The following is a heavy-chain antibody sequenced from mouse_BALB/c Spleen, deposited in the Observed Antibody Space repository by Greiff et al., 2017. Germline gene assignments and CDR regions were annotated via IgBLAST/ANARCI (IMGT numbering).Heavy chain of an antibody. CDR2: INPSTGYT. D-gene: IGHD1-1*02. V-gene: IGHV1-7*01. J-gene: IGHJ2*01. Sequence: QVHVKQSGAELANPGASVKMSCKASGYTFTSYWMHWVKQRPGQGLEWIGYINPSTGYTEYNQKFKDKATLTADKSSSTAYMQLSSLTSEDSAVYYCARDYGKGYWGQGTTLTVSS. CDR3: ARDYGKGY. CDR1: GYTFTSYW.